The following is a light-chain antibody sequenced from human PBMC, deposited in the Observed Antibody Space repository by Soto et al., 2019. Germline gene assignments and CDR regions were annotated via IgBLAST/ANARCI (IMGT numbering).Light chain of an antibody. CDR1: SSDVGGYNY. CDR2: DVS. CDR3: GSYTSSNGLL. J-gene: IGLJ2*01. Sequence: QSALTQPASVSGSPGQSITISCTGTSSDVGGYNYVSWYQQHPGKAPKLMIYDVSNRPSGVSNRFSGSKSGNTASLTISGLQAEDEADYYCGSYTSSNGLLFGGGTKLTVL. V-gene: IGLV2-14*01.